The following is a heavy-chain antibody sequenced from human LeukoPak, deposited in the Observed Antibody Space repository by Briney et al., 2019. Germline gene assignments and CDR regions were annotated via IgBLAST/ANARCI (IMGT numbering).Heavy chain of an antibody. J-gene: IGHJ5*02. Sequence: TGGSLRLSCAASGVTVSSNYMSWVRQAPGKGLEWVSVIYSGGNTNYADSVKGRFTISRDNSKNTLHLQMNSLRGEDTAVYYCARLWFGESNWFDPWGQGTLVTVSS. V-gene: IGHV3-66*04. CDR3: ARLWFGESNWFDP. D-gene: IGHD3-10*01. CDR2: IYSGGNT. CDR1: GVTVSSNY.